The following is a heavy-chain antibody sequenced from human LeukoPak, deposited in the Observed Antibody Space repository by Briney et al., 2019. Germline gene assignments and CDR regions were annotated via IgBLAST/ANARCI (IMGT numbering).Heavy chain of an antibody. CDR3: ARGMSGWLLINDAFDI. CDR2: ISSSGSTI. Sequence: GGSLRLSCAASGFTFSSYSMNWVRQAPGKGLEWVSYISSSGSTIYYADSVKGRFTISRDNAKNSLYLQMNSLRAEDTAVYYCARGMSGWLLINDAFDIWGQGTMVTVSS. V-gene: IGHV3-48*04. J-gene: IGHJ3*02. CDR1: GFTFSSYS. D-gene: IGHD3-22*01.